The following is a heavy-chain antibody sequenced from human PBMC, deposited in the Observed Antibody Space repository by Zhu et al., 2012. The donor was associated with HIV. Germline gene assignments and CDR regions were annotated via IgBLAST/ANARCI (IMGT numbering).Heavy chain of an antibody. CDR2: INHSGSV. D-gene: IGHD3-10*01. V-gene: IGHV4-34*01. CDR3: ARGDNYYASGSPAKGRYFQC. Sequence: QVQLQQWGAGLLKPSETLSLTCAVYGGSFSGFYWSWIRQPPGKGLEWIGEINHSGSVNYNPSLKSRVTISVDTSKNQFSLKLSSVTAADTALYYCARGDNYYASGSPAKGRYFQCWGQGTLVTVSS. CDR1: GGSFSGFY. J-gene: IGHJ1*01.